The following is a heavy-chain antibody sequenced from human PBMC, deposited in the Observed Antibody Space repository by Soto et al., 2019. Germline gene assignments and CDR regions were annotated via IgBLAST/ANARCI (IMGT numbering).Heavy chain of an antibody. CDR2: IIVASGRT. D-gene: IGHD2-21*02. CDR1: GFTFTNSA. CDR3: VAELYSGGGCCSFDF. Sequence: SVKVTCKTSGFTFTNSAVQWVRQARGQRLEWIGWIIVASGRTNYAREVQERVTISRDTSTSTAYMELSGLRSEDTAVYYCVAELYSGGGCCSFDFWGQGTMVTVSS. V-gene: IGHV1-58*01. J-gene: IGHJ3*01.